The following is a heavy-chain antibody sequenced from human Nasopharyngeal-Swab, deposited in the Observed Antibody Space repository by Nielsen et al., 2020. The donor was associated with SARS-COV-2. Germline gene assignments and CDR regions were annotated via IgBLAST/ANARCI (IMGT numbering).Heavy chain of an antibody. CDR3: ARENV. V-gene: IGHV4-34*01. J-gene: IGHJ6*02. Sequence: SLTLSLTCAVYGGSFSGYYWSWIRQPPGKGLEWIGENNHSGSTNYNPSLKSRVTISVDTSKNQYSLKLSSVTAADTAVYYCARENVWGQGTTVTVSS. CDR2: NNHSGST. CDR1: GGSFSGYY.